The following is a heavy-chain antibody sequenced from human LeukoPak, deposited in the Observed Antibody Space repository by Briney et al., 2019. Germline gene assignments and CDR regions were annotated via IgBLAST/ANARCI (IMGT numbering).Heavy chain of an antibody. Sequence: GGSLRLSCAASGFTFSSYSMNWVRQAPGKGLEWVSSISSSSSYIYYADSVKGRFTISRDNAKNSLCLQMNSLRAEDTAVYYCARAMEWFGELFYFDYWGQGTLVTVSS. V-gene: IGHV3-21*01. CDR3: ARAMEWFGELFYFDY. J-gene: IGHJ4*02. CDR2: ISSSSSYI. D-gene: IGHD3-10*01. CDR1: GFTFSSYS.